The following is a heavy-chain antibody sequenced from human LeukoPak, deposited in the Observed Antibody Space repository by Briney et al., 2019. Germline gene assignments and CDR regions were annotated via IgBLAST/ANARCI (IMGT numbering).Heavy chain of an antibody. D-gene: IGHD2-2*01. J-gene: IGHJ5*02. CDR3: SKLPAADSAWWFDP. V-gene: IGHV3-23*01. CDR2: ISGSGGST. CDR1: GFTFSNYA. Sequence: GGSLRLSCAASGFTFSNYAMTWVRQAPGKGLEWVSVISGSGGSTYSADSVKGRFTISRDNSKNTLFLQMSSLRPGDTAVYYCSKLPAADSAWWFDPWGQGTLVTVSS.